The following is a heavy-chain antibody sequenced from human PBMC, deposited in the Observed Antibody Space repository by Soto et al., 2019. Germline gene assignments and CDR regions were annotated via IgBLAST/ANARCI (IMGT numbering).Heavy chain of an antibody. CDR1: GGSISSYY. Sequence: TLSLTCTVSGGSISSYYWSWIRQPPGKGLEWIGYIYYSGSTNYNPSLKSRVTISVDTSKNQFSLKLSSVTAADTAVYYCARDRGSSWYGDYYYGMDVWGQGTTVTVSS. J-gene: IGHJ6*02. CDR2: IYYSGST. V-gene: IGHV4-59*01. D-gene: IGHD6-13*01. CDR3: ARDRGSSWYGDYYYGMDV.